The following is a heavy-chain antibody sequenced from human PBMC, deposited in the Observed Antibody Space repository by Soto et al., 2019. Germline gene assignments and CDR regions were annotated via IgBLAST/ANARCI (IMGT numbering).Heavy chain of an antibody. CDR1: GFPFSSTD. CDR2: IDGSGGTT. Sequence: LQSGGGLVQPGESLTVSCAASGFPFSSTDMTWVRQAPGKGLEWVSTIDGSGGTTYYADSVKGRFTISRDNSINPVYLQMNSLRADDTALYYCAKNSGWFNTWGQGALVTVSS. D-gene: IGHD3-10*01. V-gene: IGHV3-23*01. CDR3: AKNSGWFNT. J-gene: IGHJ5*02.